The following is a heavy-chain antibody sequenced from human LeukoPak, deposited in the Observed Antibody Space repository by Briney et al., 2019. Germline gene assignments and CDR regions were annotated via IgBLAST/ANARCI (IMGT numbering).Heavy chain of an antibody. J-gene: IGHJ4*02. V-gene: IGHV1-2*02. D-gene: IGHD6-19*01. CDR2: INPNSGGT. CDR1: GYTFTGYY. CDR3: ARDKKEMQYYFDY. Sequence: ASVKVSCKASGYTFTGYYMHWVRQAPGQGLEWMGWINPNSGGTNYAQKFQGRVTMTRGTSISTAYMELNRLTSDDTAVYYCARDKKEMQYYFDYWGQGTLVTVSS.